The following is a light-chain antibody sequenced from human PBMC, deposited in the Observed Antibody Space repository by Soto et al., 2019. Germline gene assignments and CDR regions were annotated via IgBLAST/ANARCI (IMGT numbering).Light chain of an antibody. CDR1: SSDVVAYNY. V-gene: IGLV2-11*01. CDR3: CSYTNSAYV. CDR2: DVS. Sequence: QSALTQPRSVSGSPGQSVTISCTGTSSDVVAYNYVSWYQQHPAKAPNLMIYDVSKRPSGVSDRFSGSKSGNTASLTISGLQAEDEGDYYCCSYTNSAYVFGTGTKVTVL. J-gene: IGLJ1*01.